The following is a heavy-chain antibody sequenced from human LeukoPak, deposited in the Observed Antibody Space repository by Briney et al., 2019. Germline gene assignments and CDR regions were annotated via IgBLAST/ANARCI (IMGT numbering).Heavy chain of an antibody. CDR2: IKSKTDGGTT. CDR1: GFTLSNAW. J-gene: IGHJ6*02. D-gene: IGHD3-22*01. CDR3: TRDYYYDRSGYYYYHGMDV. V-gene: IGHV3-15*01. Sequence: GSLRLSCAASGFTLSNAWMSWVRQAPGKGLEWVGRIKSKTDGGTTDYAAPVKGRFTISRDDSKNTLYLQMNSLKTEDTAVYYCTRDYYYDRSGYYYYHGMDVWGQGTTVTVSS.